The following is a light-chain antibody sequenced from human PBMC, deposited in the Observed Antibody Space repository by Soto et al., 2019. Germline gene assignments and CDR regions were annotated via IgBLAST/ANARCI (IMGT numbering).Light chain of an antibody. V-gene: IGKV3-20*01. Sequence: EIVFTQSPGTPSLSPGERATLSCRASQSISSSYLAWYQQKPGQAPRLLVYGASSRATGIADRFSGSGSGTDFTLTISRLEPEDFAVYYCQQYGSSRTFGQGTKVDIK. CDR3: QQYGSSRT. CDR1: QSISSSY. CDR2: GAS. J-gene: IGKJ1*01.